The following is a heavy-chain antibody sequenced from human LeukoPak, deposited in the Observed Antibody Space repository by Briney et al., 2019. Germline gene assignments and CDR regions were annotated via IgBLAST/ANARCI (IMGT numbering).Heavy chain of an antibody. Sequence: SETLPLTCTVSGGSISSYYWSWIRQPPGKGLEWIGNIYYSGSTNYNPSLKSRVTISVDTSKNQFSLKLSSVTAADTAVYYCARNLRDSSGYYLGIFDYWGQGTLVTVSS. CDR2: IYYSGST. CDR3: ARNLRDSSGYYLGIFDY. V-gene: IGHV4-59*01. CDR1: GGSISSYY. D-gene: IGHD3-22*01. J-gene: IGHJ4*02.